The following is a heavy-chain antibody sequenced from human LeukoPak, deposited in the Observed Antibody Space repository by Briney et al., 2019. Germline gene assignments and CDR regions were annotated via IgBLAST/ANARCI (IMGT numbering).Heavy chain of an antibody. J-gene: IGHJ4*02. CDR1: GFTFGDYP. CDR3: NTYYYDSSGYYPEYYFDY. V-gene: IGHV3-49*04. Sequence: GGSLRLSCTAPGFTFGDYPMSWVRQAPGKGLEWVGFIRSKAYGGTTEYAASVKGRFTISRDDSKSIAYLQMNSLKTEDTAVYYCNTYYYDSSGYYPEYYFDYWGQGTLVTVSS. CDR2: IRSKAYGGTT. D-gene: IGHD3-22*01.